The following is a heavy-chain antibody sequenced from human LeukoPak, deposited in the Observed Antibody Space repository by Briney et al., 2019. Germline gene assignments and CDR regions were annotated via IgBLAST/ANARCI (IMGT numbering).Heavy chain of an antibody. D-gene: IGHD2-15*01. V-gene: IGHV4-39*01. J-gene: IGHJ1*01. CDR2: IYSSGST. CDR1: GDSFSSATYS. Sequence: SETLSLTCSVSGDSFSSATYSWGWIRQPPGKGLEWIATIYSSGSTHYNPSLRGRVTISVDTSKNHFYLNLSSVTAADTAVYYCARQLRRHDSFLEYFQHWGQGTLVPVSA. CDR3: ARQLRRHDSFLEYFQH.